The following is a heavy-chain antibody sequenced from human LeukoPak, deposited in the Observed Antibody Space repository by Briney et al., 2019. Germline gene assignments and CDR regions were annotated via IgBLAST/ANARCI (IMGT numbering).Heavy chain of an antibody. J-gene: IGHJ4*02. V-gene: IGHV3-21*01. D-gene: IGHD3-10*01. CDR2: ISSSSSYI. CDR1: GFTISSYS. CDR3: ARDRSIWFGEPNFDY. Sequence: GGSLRLSCAASGFTISSYSMNWVRQAPGKGLEWVSSISSSSSYIYYADSVKGRFTISRDNAKNSLYLQMNSLRAEDTAVYYCARDRSIWFGEPNFDYWGQGTLVTVSS.